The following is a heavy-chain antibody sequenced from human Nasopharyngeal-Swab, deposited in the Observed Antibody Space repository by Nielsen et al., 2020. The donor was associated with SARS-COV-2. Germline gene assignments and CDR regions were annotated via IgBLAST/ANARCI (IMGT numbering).Heavy chain of an antibody. CDR1: GYSFTNHW. D-gene: IGHD3-3*01. J-gene: IGHJ5*02. V-gene: IGHV5-51*01. Sequence: GEALKIHCKGSGYSFTNHWIGWVRQMPGKSLEWMGIIYPGDSDSRYSPSFQGQVTISADKSINTAYLQWSSLKASDTAMYYCARLGFLANWFDPWGQGTLVTVSS. CDR3: ARLGFLANWFDP. CDR2: IYPGDSDS.